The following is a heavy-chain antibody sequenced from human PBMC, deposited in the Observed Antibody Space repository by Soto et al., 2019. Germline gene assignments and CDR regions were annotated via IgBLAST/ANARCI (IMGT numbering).Heavy chain of an antibody. J-gene: IGHJ6*03. Sequence: QVQLVQSGAEVKKPGSSVKVSCKASGGTFSSYTISWVRQAPGQGLEWMGRIIPILGIANYAQKFQGRVTINADKSTSRACRELRSLRSEHTGVYYCASTYYDYIWGRYRDYYYYYIDGWGKWTTVTVSS. CDR1: GGTFSSYT. D-gene: IGHD3-16*02. CDR2: IIPILGIA. V-gene: IGHV1-69*02. CDR3: ASTYYDYIWGRYRDYYYYYIDG.